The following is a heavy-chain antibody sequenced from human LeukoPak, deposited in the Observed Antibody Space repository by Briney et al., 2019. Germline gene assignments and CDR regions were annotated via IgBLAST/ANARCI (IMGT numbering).Heavy chain of an antibody. CDR1: GVSISRTTYY. Sequence: SETLSLTCIVSGVSISRTTYYWAWIRQPPGKRLEWIGSIYYSGSTYYNPSLKSRVTMSVDRSKNQFSLKLSSVTAADTAVYYCARHGIYYGLGSSYGLPNWFDPWGQGTLVTVSS. J-gene: IGHJ5*02. V-gene: IGHV4-39*01. CDR3: ARHGIYYGLGSSYGLPNWFDP. D-gene: IGHD3-10*01. CDR2: IYYSGST.